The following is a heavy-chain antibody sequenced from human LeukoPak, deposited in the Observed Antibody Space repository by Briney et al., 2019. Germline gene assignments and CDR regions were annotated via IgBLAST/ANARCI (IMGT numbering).Heavy chain of an antibody. CDR1: GFTFSNYW. CDR3: VQEGPRGLAFDI. CDR2: IRQDGSEK. J-gene: IGHJ3*02. V-gene: IGHV3-7*03. Sequence: GGSLRLSCAASGFTFSNYWMSWVRQAPGKGLEWVANIRQDGSEKYYVDSMRGRFTISRDNAKNTLYLQMNSLRAEDTAVYYCVQEGPRGLAFDIWGQGTKVTVSS.